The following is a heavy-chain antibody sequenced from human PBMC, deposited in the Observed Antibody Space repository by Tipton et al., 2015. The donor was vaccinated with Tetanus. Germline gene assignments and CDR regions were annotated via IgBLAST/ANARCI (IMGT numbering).Heavy chain of an antibody. D-gene: IGHD4-23*01. J-gene: IGHJ2*01. CDR3: ASMTPVDWYFDL. CDR2: IYYSGST. Sequence: QVQLVQSGAEVKPSETLSLTCSVSGGSISSYFWSWIRQSPGQGLEWIGLIYYSGSTSYNPSLKSRVTISVDTSKNQLSLKLTSVTAADTAVYYCASMTPVDWYFDLWGRGTLVTVSS. V-gene: IGHV4-59*01. CDR1: GGSISSYF.